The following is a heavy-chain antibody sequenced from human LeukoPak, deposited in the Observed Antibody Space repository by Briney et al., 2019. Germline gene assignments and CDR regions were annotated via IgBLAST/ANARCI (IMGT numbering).Heavy chain of an antibody. D-gene: IGHD2-8*01. J-gene: IGHJ6*02. CDR1: GHTFTSNY. CDR3: AGVYLYGMDV. Sequence: ASVNVSFKASGHTFTSNYMHWVRQAPGQGRERMGISNPSGGSTSYAQKFQGRVTMTRDTSTSTFYMELSSLRSEDTAVYYCAGVYLYGMDVWGQGTTVTVSS. V-gene: IGHV1-46*01. CDR2: SNPSGGST.